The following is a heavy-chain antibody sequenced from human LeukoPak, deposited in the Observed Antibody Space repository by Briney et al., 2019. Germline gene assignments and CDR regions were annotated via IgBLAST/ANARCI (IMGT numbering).Heavy chain of an antibody. Sequence: PSETLSLTCTVSGVSISTYYWSWIRQPPGKGLEWIGYIYYSGSTNYNPSLKSRVTISVDTSKNQFSLKLSSVTAADTAVYYCARDSPPANWFDPWGQGTLVTVSS. CDR1: GVSISTYY. V-gene: IGHV4-59*01. CDR2: IYYSGST. CDR3: ARDSPPANWFDP. J-gene: IGHJ5*02.